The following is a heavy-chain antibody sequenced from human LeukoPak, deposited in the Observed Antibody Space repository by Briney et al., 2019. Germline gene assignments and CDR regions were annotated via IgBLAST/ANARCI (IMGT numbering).Heavy chain of an antibody. CDR3: AKGTSTIAARPDI. Sequence: GGSLRLSCAASGLXFDRYAMNWVRQTPGKGLEWVSVVTGSGDTTYYADSVKGRFTISRENSKNTLYLQMNSLRAEDTAVYYCAKGTSTIAARPDIWGQGIRVTVSS. V-gene: IGHV3-23*01. J-gene: IGHJ4*02. CDR1: GLXFDRYA. CDR2: VTGSGDTT. D-gene: IGHD6-6*01.